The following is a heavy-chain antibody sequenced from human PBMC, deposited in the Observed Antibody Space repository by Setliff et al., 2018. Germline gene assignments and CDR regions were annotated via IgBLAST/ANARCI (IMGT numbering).Heavy chain of an antibody. V-gene: IGHV1-69*10. D-gene: IGHD6-25*01. CDR1: RGTFSSYT. J-gene: IGHJ6*03. CDR3: ARCILSGPLNYYYYYLNV. Sequence: GASVKVSCKASRGTFSSYTFSWVRKAPRQGLEWMGGIIPSLDIANYAQKFQGRVTITADKSTSTAYMELSSLRSEDTAVYSCARCILSGPLNYYYYYLNVCGTGTTGTGSS. CDR2: IIPSLDIA.